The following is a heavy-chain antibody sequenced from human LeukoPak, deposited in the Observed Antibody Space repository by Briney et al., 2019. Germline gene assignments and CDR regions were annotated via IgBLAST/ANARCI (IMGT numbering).Heavy chain of an antibody. V-gene: IGHV4-34*01. D-gene: IGHD6-13*01. J-gene: IGHJ4*02. CDR2: INHSGST. CDR1: GVSCSGYY. Sequence: KTSETVSLTCSVYGVSCSGYYWRWLRPPPGQGRVGFGEINHSGSTNYNPPLKSRPTISVDTSKKQFSVKLSSVTAAATAVYYCAREGRYSIRPPPRKQSYFVYWGQGTLVTVSS. CDR3: AREGRYSIRPPPRKQSYFVY.